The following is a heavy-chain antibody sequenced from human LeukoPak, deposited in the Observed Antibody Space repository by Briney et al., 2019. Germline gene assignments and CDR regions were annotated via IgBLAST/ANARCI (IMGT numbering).Heavy chain of an antibody. V-gene: IGHV3-11*05. Sequence: GGSLRLSCAASRFTFSDYYMSWIRQAPGKGLEWVSYINPRSTYTDYADSVKGRFTVTRDNAKNSLYLQMDSLSADDTAMYYCARDRYFYYYGMDVWGQGTTVTVSS. CDR1: RFTFSDYY. CDR3: ARDRYFYYYGMDV. CDR2: INPRSTYT. J-gene: IGHJ6*02.